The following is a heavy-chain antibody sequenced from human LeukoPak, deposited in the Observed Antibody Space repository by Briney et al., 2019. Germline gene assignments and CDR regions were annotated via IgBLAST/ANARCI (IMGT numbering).Heavy chain of an antibody. Sequence: RSLRLSCAASGFTFSSYAMSWVRQAPGKGLEWVSAISGSGGSTYYADSVKGRFTISRDNSKNTLYLQMNSLRAEDTAVYYCAKDYYYDSSGYYSSFDYWGQGTLVTVSS. CDR2: ISGSGGST. CDR1: GFTFSSYA. J-gene: IGHJ4*02. D-gene: IGHD3-22*01. V-gene: IGHV3-23*01. CDR3: AKDYYYDSSGYYSSFDY.